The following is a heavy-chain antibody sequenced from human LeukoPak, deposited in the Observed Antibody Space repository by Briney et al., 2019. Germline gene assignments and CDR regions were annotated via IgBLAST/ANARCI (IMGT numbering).Heavy chain of an antibody. CDR3: ARSDYDFWSGYDI. CDR1: GGTFSSYA. CDR2: IIPIFGTA. J-gene: IGHJ3*02. D-gene: IGHD3-3*01. Sequence: SVKVSCKASGGTFSSYAISWVRQAPGQGLEWTGGIIPIFGTANYAQKFQGRVTITADESTSTAYMELSSLRSEDTAVYYCARSDYDFWSGYDIWGQGTMVTVSS. V-gene: IGHV1-69*13.